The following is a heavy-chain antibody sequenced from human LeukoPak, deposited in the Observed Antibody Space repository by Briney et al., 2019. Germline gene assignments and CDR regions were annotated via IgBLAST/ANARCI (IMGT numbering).Heavy chain of an antibody. CDR2: ISGSGGST. J-gene: IGHJ4*02. CDR1: GFTFSSYG. V-gene: IGHV3-23*01. D-gene: IGHD2-15*01. Sequence: GGTLRLSCAASGFTFSSYGMSWVRQAPGKGLEWVSAISGSGGSTYYADSVKGRFTISRDNSKNTLYLQMNSLRAEDTAVYYCAKERSGGSCCAFDYWGQGTLVTVSS. CDR3: AKERSGGSCCAFDY.